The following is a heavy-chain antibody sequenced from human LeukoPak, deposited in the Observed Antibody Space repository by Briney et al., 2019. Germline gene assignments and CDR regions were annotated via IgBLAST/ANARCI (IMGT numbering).Heavy chain of an antibody. J-gene: IGHJ4*02. Sequence: ASVKVSCKASGYTFTGYYMHWVRQAPGQGLEWMGWINPNSGGTNYAQKFQGRVTMTRDTSISTAYMELSRLRSDDTAVYYCARGLLLSYSSSWYNYWGQGTLVTVSS. CDR1: GYTFTGYY. V-gene: IGHV1-2*02. D-gene: IGHD6-13*01. CDR3: ARGLLLSYSSSWYNY. CDR2: INPNSGGT.